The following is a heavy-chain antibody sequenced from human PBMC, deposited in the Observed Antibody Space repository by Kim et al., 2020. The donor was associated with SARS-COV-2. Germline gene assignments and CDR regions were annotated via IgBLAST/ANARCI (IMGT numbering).Heavy chain of an antibody. V-gene: IGHV3-7*01. CDR1: GFTFSNFW. CDR2: IRGDASEK. Sequence: GGSLRLSCVASGFTFSNFWMDWVRQTPGKGLEWVANIRGDASEKNYLDSVKGRFTVSRDNVKNSVYLQMNSLRAEDPAIYYCATLKYFWGQGILVTVSS. J-gene: IGHJ4*02. CDR3: ATLKYF.